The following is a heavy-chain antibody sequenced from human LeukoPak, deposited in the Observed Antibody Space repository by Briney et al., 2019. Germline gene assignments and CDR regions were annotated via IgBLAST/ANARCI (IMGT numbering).Heavy chain of an antibody. Sequence: SETLSLTCAVYGGSFSGYYWSWIRQPPGKGLEWIGEINHSGSTNYNPTLKSRVTISVDTSKKQFSLKLSSVTAADTAVYYCVTYYFDSSGPKKNYWGQGTLVTVSS. J-gene: IGHJ4*02. D-gene: IGHD3-22*01. CDR1: GGSFSGYY. CDR3: VTYYFDSSGPKKNY. CDR2: INHSGST. V-gene: IGHV4-34*01.